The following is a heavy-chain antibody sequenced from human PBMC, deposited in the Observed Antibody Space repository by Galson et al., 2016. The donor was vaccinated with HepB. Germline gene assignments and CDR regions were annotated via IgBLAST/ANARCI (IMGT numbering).Heavy chain of an antibody. CDR2: TYYRSSWSY. V-gene: IGHV6-1*01. D-gene: IGHD4-23*01. CDR3: ARDYWYGGNYNVDY. CDR1: GDSVSSGSAA. Sequence: CAISGDSVSSGSAAWNWIRQSPSRGLQWLGRTYYRSSWSYDYAASVRSRISIDPDTSKNQFSLQLNSVTPEDTAVYYCARDYWYGGNYNVDYWGQGTPVTVPS. J-gene: IGHJ4*02.